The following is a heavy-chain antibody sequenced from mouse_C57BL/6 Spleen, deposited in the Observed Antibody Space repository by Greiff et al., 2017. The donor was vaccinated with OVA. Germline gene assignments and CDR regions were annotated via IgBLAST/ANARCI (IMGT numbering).Heavy chain of an antibody. CDR1: GYSITSGYD. V-gene: IGHV3-1*01. CDR2: ISYSGST. CDR3: ARSNPYYAMDY. Sequence: EVKLEESGPGMVKPSQSLSLTCTVTGYSITSGYDWHWIRHFPGNKLEWMGYISYSGSTNYNPSLKSRISITHDTSKNHFFLKLNSVTTEDTATYYCARSNPYYAMDYWGQGTSVTVSS. J-gene: IGHJ4*01. D-gene: IGHD2-5*01.